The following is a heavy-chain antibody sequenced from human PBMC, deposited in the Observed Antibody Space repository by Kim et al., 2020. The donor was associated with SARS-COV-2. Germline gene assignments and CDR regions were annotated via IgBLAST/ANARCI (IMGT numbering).Heavy chain of an antibody. CDR2: ISSSSSYI. CDR1: GFTFSSYS. D-gene: IGHD6-19*01. Sequence: GGSLRLSCAASGFTFSSYSMNWVRQAPGKGLEWVSSISSSSSYIYYADSVKGRFTISRDNAKNSLYLQMNSLRAEDTAVYYCARGTDGWSYFDYWGQGTLVTVSS. CDR3: ARGTDGWSYFDY. V-gene: IGHV3-21*01. J-gene: IGHJ4*02.